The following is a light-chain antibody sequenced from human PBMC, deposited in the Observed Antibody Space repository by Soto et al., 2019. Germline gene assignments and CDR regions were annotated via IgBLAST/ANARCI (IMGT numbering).Light chain of an antibody. CDR2: DNT. CDR1: SSNIGAGYD. J-gene: IGLJ2*01. CDR3: QSYDSSLSVHVI. V-gene: IGLV1-40*01. Sequence: QSVLTQPPSVSGAPGQRVTISCTGSSSNIGAGYDVHWYQQLPGTAPKLLIYDNTNRPSGVPDRFSGSKSGTSASLAITGLQAEDDADYYCQSYDSSLSVHVIFGGGTKVTVL.